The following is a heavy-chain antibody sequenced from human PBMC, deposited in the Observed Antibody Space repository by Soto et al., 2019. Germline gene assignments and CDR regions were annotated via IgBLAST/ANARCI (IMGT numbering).Heavy chain of an antibody. V-gene: IGHV1-46*01. CDR2: INPSGGST. J-gene: IGHJ4*02. D-gene: IGHD3-10*01. Sequence: QVQLVQSGAEVKKPGASVKVSCKASGYTFTSYYMHWVRQAPGQGLESMGIINPSGGSTSYAQKYQGRVTMPRDTSVNTVYMELSSLRSEDTAVYYCAREGIYSGSVMGYYFDYWGQGTLVTVSS. CDR3: AREGIYSGSVMGYYFDY. CDR1: GYTFTSYY.